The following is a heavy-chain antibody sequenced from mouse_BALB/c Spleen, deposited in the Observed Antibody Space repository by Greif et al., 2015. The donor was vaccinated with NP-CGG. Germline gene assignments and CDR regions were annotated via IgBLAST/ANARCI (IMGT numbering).Heavy chain of an antibody. V-gene: IGHV3-6*02. CDR3: ARDY. J-gene: IGHJ3*01. CDR2: ISYDGSN. Sequence: DVKLQESGPGLVKPSQSLSLTCSVTGYSITSGYYWNWIRQFPGNKLEWMGYISYDGSNNYNPSLKNRISITRDTSKNQFFLKLNSVTTEDTATYYCARDYWGQGTLVTVSA. CDR1: GYSITSGYY.